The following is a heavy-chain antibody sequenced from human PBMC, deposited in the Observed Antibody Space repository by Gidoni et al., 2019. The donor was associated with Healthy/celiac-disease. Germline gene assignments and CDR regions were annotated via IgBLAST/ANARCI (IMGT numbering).Heavy chain of an antibody. V-gene: IGHV1-69*01. CDR2: IIPIFGTA. J-gene: IGHJ5*02. CDR1: GGTFSSYA. CDR3: ASELGHLYDFWSGYYPNWFDP. Sequence: QVQLVQSGAEVKKPGSSVKVSCKASGGTFSSYAISWVRQAPGQGLEWMGGIIPIFGTANYAQKFQGRVTITADESTSTAYMELSSLRSEDTAVYYCASELGHLYDFWSGYYPNWFDPWGQGTLVTVSS. D-gene: IGHD3-3*01.